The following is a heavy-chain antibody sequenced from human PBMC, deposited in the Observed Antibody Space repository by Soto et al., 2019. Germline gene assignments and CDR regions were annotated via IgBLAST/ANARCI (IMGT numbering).Heavy chain of an antibody. CDR1: GGTFSSYA. CDR3: AREEAVAGGYYYGMDV. J-gene: IGHJ6*02. D-gene: IGHD6-19*01. V-gene: IGHV1-69*01. Sequence: QVQLVQSGAEVKKPGSSVKVSCKASGGTFSSYAISWVRQAPGQGLEWMGGIIPIFGTANYAQKFQGRVTITADESTSTAYMELSNLRSEDTAVYYCAREEAVAGGYYYGMDVWGQGTTVTVSS. CDR2: IIPIFGTA.